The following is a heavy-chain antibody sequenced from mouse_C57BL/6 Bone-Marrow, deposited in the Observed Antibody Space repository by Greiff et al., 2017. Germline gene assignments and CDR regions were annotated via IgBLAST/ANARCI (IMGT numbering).Heavy chain of an antibody. V-gene: IGHV3-6*01. Sequence: EVKLQESGPGLVKPSQSLSLTCSVTGYSITSGYYWNWIRQFPGNKLEWMGYISYDGSNNYNPSLKNRISITRDTSKNQFSLKLNSVTTEDTATYYCARDLLWSFDYWGQGTTLTVSS. CDR1: GYSITSGYY. CDR3: ARDLLWSFDY. J-gene: IGHJ2*01. CDR2: ISYDGSN. D-gene: IGHD2-1*01.